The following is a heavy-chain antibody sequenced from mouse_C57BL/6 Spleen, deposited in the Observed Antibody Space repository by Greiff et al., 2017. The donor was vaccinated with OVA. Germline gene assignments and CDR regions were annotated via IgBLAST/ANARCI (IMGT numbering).Heavy chain of an antibody. D-gene: IGHD5-1*01. Sequence: VQLQQSGAELVKPGASVKLSCTASGFTITDYYMHWVKQRTEQGLEWIGRIDPEDGETQYAPKFQGKATITADTSSTTAYLQLSSLTSEDTAVYCCALSTPCAYWGQGTRVTVSA. CDR2: IDPEDGET. J-gene: IGHJ3*01. CDR1: GFTITDYY. V-gene: IGHV14-2*01. CDR3: ALSTPCAY.